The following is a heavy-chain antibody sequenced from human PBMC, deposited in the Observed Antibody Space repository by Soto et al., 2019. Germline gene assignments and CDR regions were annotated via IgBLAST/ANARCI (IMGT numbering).Heavy chain of an antibody. CDR3: ARDGVYDWNYEWDLFDY. D-gene: IGHD1-7*01. CDR2: ISSSSSYI. V-gene: IGHV3-21*01. J-gene: IGHJ4*02. CDR1: GFTFSSYS. Sequence: SGGSLRLSCAASGFTFSSYSMNWVRQAPGKGLEWVSSISSSSSYIYYADSVKGRFTISRDNAKNSLYLQMNSLRAEDTAVYYCARDGVYDWNYEWDLFDYWGQGTLVTVSS.